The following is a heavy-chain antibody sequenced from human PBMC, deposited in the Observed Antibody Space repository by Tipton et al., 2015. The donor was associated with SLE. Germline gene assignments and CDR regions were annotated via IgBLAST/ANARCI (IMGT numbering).Heavy chain of an antibody. CDR1: GFTFSSFA. J-gene: IGHJ4*02. CDR2: IIYSAT. V-gene: IGHV3-23*03. D-gene: IGHD5-12*01. CDR3: AKDRGYSGYDLAY. Sequence: SLRLSCAASGFTFSSFAMAWVRQAPGKGLEWVSIIYSATYYADSVKGRFTISRDNSKNTLYLQMNSLRTEDTAVYYCAKDRGYSGYDLAYWGQGTLVTVSS.